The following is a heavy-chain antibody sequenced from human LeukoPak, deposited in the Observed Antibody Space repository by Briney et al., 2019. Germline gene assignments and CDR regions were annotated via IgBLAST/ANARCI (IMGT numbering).Heavy chain of an antibody. J-gene: IGHJ4*02. CDR1: GFTFSSYA. D-gene: IGHD5-12*01. CDR3: ATIWAYSGYDFSDY. Sequence: QPGGSLRLSCAASGFTFSSYAMSWVRQAPGKGLEWVSAISGSGGSTYYADSVKGRFTISRDNSKNTLYLQMNSLRAEDTAVYYCATIWAYSGYDFSDYWGQGTLVTVSS. V-gene: IGHV3-23*01. CDR2: ISGSGGST.